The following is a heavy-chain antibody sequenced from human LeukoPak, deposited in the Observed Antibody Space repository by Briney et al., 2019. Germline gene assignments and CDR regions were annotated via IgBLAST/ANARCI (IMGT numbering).Heavy chain of an antibody. Sequence: SVKVSCKASGYTFTSYAMNWVRQAPGQGLEWMGGIIPIFGTANYAQKFQGRVTITADESTSTAYMELSSLRSEDTAVYYCARARADPYYYGSGSQYYYMDVWGKGTTVTISS. CDR3: ARARADPYYYGSGSQYYYMDV. CDR2: IIPIFGTA. J-gene: IGHJ6*03. D-gene: IGHD3-10*01. V-gene: IGHV1-69*13. CDR1: GYTFTSYA.